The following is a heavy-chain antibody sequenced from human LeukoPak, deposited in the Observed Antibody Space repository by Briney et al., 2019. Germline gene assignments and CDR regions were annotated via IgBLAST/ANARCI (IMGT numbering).Heavy chain of an antibody. CDR2: IYWDDDK. CDR1: GFSLSTREVG. Sequence: SGPTLVNPTQTLTLTCTFSGFSLSTREVGVGWIRQPPGKALEWLALIYWDDDKRYSPSLKSRLTITKDTSKNQVILTMTNVDPVDTATYYCAHGHYYDTSAYFDYWGQGTLVTVSS. V-gene: IGHV2-5*02. D-gene: IGHD3-22*01. J-gene: IGHJ4*02. CDR3: AHGHYYDTSAYFDY.